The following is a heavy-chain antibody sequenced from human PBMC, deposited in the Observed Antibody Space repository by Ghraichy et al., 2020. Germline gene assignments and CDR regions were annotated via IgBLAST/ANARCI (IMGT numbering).Heavy chain of an antibody. Sequence: SGPTLVKPTQTLTLTCTFSGFSLSTSGVGVGWIRQPPGKALEWLALIYWDDDKRYSPSLKSRLTITKDTSKNQVVLTMTNMDPVDTATYYCAHSSRITYRHTLRRYYFDYWGQGTLVTVSS. CDR3: AHSSRITYRHTLRRYYFDY. V-gene: IGHV2-5*02. D-gene: IGHD1-20*01. CDR2: IYWDDDK. CDR1: GFSLSTSGVG. J-gene: IGHJ4*02.